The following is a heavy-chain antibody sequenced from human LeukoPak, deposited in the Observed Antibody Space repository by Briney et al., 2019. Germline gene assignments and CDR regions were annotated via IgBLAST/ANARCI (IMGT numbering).Heavy chain of an antibody. CDR1: GYTFTRYD. Sequence: ASVKVSCKASGYTFTRYDINWVRQATGQGLEWTGWTNPNSGNTGYAQKFQGRVTMTRNTSISTAYMELSSLRSEDTAVYYCAPDPVLRYFDWPTTWGQGTLVTVSS. V-gene: IGHV1-8*01. CDR2: TNPNSGNT. J-gene: IGHJ5*02. CDR3: APDPVLRYFDWPTT. D-gene: IGHD3-9*01.